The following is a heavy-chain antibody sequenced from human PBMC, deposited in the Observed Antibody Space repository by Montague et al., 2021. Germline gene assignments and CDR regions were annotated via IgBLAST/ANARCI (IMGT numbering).Heavy chain of an antibody. Sequence: SETLSLTCTVSGGSISGHFWSWVRQPPGKGLDYIGYIYYSGNTNYNPSLKSRVTISVDTSKNQFSLKLSFVTAADTAVYYCAKQDYFVSGTSYKGFDPWGQGILVTVSP. CDR2: IYYSGNT. D-gene: IGHD3-10*01. V-gene: IGHV4-59*08. CDR3: AKQDYFVSGTSYKGFDP. J-gene: IGHJ5*02. CDR1: GGSISGHF.